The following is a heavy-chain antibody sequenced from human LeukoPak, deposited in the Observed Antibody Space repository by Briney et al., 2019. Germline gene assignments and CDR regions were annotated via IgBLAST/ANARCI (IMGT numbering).Heavy chain of an antibody. V-gene: IGHV1-69*13. Sequence: ASVKVSCKASGGTFSSYAISWVRQAPGQGLEWMGGIIPIFGTANYAQKFQGRVTITADESTSTAYMELSSLRSEDTAVYCCARVTQRITIFGVVNYYYGMDVWGQGTTVTVSS. J-gene: IGHJ6*02. D-gene: IGHD3-3*01. CDR1: GGTFSSYA. CDR2: IIPIFGTA. CDR3: ARVTQRITIFGVVNYYYGMDV.